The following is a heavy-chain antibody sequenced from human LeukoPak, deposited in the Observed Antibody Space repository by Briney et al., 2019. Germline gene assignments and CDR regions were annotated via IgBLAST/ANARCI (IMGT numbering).Heavy chain of an antibody. CDR2: ISYDGSNK. CDR1: GFTFSNYA. CDR3: AREGDPVSGYFDY. V-gene: IGHV3-30-3*01. J-gene: IGHJ4*02. Sequence: GGSLRLSCAASGFTFSNYAMSWVRQAPGKGLEWVAVISYDGSNKYYADSVKGRFTISRDNSKNTLYLQMNSLRAEDTAVYYCAREGDPVSGYFDYWGQGTLVTVSS. D-gene: IGHD3-3*01.